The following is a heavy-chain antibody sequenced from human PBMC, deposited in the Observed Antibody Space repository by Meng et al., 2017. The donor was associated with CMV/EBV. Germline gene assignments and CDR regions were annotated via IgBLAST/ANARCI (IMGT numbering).Heavy chain of an antibody. J-gene: IGHJ4*02. CDR2: IYSGGST. CDR3: ARESRDYYDSSGYRFDDY. D-gene: IGHD3-22*01. V-gene: IGHV3-66*02. CDR1: GFTVSSNY. Sequence: GESLKISGAASGFTVSSNYMSWVRQAPGKGLEWVSVIYSGGSTYYADSVKGRFTISRDNSKNTLYLQMNSLRAEDTAVYYCARESRDYYDSSGYRFDDYWGQGTLVTVSS.